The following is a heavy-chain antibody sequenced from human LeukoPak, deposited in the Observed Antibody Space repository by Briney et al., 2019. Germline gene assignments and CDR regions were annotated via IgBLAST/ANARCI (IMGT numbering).Heavy chain of an antibody. J-gene: IGHJ4*02. CDR2: INHSGST. CDR1: GGSFSGYY. Sequence: SETLSLTCAVYGGSFSGYYWSWIRQPPGKGLEWIGEINHSGSTNYNPSLKSRVTISVDTSKNQFPLKLSSVTAADTAVYYCARGGYCSGGSCYSPLGFDYWGQGTLVTVSS. CDR3: ARGGYCSGGSCYSPLGFDY. D-gene: IGHD2-15*01. V-gene: IGHV4-34*01.